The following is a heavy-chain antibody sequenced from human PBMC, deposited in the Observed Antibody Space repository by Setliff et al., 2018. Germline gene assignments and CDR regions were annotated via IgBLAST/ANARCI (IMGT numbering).Heavy chain of an antibody. V-gene: IGHV4-4*07. J-gene: IGHJ6*03. CDR1: GGSITNYY. D-gene: IGHD3-3*01. CDR3: ARMSGFLYMDV. CDR2: IYTDGST. Sequence: PSETLSLTCSVSGGSITNYYWSWIRQPAGKGLEWIGQIYTDGSTNYNPSLKSRVTISVDKSKNQFSLKLSSVTAADTAVYYCARMSGFLYMDVWGKGTTVTVSS.